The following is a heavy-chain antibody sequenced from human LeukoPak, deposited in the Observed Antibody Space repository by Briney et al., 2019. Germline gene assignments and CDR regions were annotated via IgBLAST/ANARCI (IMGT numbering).Heavy chain of an antibody. CDR3: AKIPYCSSTSCYPWNFSFDY. J-gene: IGHJ4*02. V-gene: IGHV3-23*01. CDR1: GFTFSSYA. Sequence: YPGGSLRLSCAASGFTFSSYAMSWVRQAPGKGLEWVSAISGSGGSTYYADSVKGRITISRDNSKNTLYLQMNSLRAEDTAVYYCAKIPYCSSTSCYPWNFSFDYWGQGTLVTVSS. CDR2: ISGSGGST. D-gene: IGHD2-2*01.